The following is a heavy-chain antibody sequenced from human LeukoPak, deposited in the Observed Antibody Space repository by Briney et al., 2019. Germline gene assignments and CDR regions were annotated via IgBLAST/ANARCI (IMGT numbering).Heavy chain of an antibody. V-gene: IGHV4-59*01. CDR2: VYYSGST. J-gene: IGHJ4*02. D-gene: IGHD3-22*01. Sequence: SETLSLTCSVSGGPITSYYWTWIRQPPGKGLEWIGYVYYSGSTNYNPSLKSRVTISVDTSKNQFSLILNSVTAADTAVYYCARVDYYDSSVFDYWGQGTLVTVSS. CDR3: ARVDYYDSSVFDY. CDR1: GGPITSYY.